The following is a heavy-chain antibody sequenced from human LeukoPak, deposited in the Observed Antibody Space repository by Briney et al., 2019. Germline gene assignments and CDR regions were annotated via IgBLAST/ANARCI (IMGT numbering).Heavy chain of an antibody. V-gene: IGHV4-4*09. CDR3: ARAYSRSYTHFDD. Sequence: SETLSLTCTVSGGSISGYYWSWIRQPPGKGLEWIGYIYTSGSTNYNPSLKSRVTISVDTSKNQFSLRLSSVTAADTAMYFCARAYSRSYTHFDDWGQGTLVTVSS. J-gene: IGHJ4*02. D-gene: IGHD1-26*01. CDR1: GGSISGYY. CDR2: IYTSGST.